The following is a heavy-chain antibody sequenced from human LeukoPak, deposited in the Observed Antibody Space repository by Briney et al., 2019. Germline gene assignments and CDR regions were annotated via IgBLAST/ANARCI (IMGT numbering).Heavy chain of an antibody. J-gene: IGHJ6*03. V-gene: IGHV4-61*08. CDR2: IYYSGST. Sequence: PSETLSLTCTVSGGSISSGDYYWSWIRQPPGKGLEWIGYIYYSGSTNYNPSLKSRVTISVDTSKNQFSLKLSSVTAADTAVYYCARESTYYYYMDVWGKGTTVTVSS. CDR3: ARESTYYYYMDV. CDR1: GGSISSGDYY.